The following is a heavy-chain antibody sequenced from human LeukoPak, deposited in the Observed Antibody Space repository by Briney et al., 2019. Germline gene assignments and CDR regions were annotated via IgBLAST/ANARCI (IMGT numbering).Heavy chain of an antibody. CDR3: AREGIGYCTNGVCRFYFDY. CDR1: GGSFSGYY. V-gene: IGHV4-34*01. Sequence: SQTLSLTCAVYGGSFSGYYWSWIRQPPGKGLERIGEINHSGSTNYNPSLKSRVTISVDTSKNQFSLKLSSVTAADTAVYYCAREGIGYCTNGVCRFYFDYWGQGTLVTVSS. CDR2: INHSGST. D-gene: IGHD2-8*01. J-gene: IGHJ4*02.